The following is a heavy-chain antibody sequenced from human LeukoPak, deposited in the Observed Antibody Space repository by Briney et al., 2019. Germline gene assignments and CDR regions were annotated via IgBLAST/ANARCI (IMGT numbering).Heavy chain of an antibody. Sequence: GGSPRLSCAASGFTFSDYYMSWIRQAPGKGLEWVSYISSSGSTIYYADSVKGRFTISRDNAKNSLYLQMNSLRAEDTAVYYCARDTSYYDILTGYSYWGQGTLVTVSS. CDR2: ISSSGSTI. V-gene: IGHV3-11*01. J-gene: IGHJ4*02. CDR1: GFTFSDYY. D-gene: IGHD3-9*01. CDR3: ARDTSYYDILTGYSY.